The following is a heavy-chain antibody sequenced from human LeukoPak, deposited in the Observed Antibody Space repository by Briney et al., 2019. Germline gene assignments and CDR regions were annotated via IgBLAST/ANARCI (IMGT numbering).Heavy chain of an antibody. V-gene: IGHV3-30*02. CDR3: AKDGSSSWSYYYYYYMDV. D-gene: IGHD6-13*01. Sequence: AGGSLRLSCAASGFTFSSYGMHWVRQAPGKGLEWVAFIRYDGSNKYYADSVKGRFTISRDNSKNTLYLQMNSLRAKDTAVYYCAKDGSSSWSYYYYYYMDVWGKGTTVTISS. CDR2: IRYDGSNK. J-gene: IGHJ6*03. CDR1: GFTFSSYG.